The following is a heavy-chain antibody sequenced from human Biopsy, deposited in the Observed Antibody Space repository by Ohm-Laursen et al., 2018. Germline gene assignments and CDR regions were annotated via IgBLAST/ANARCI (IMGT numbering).Heavy chain of an antibody. CDR3: EREEEGLLRALDL. Sequence: SDTLSLTCTVSGASMTGYFWTWVRQPAGKGLEWIGHIYTIGDTTYNPSLESRVTMSLDTSKNQFSLKMTSLTAADTAVYFCEREEEGLLRALDLWGQGTMVTVSS. D-gene: IGHD3-3*01. V-gene: IGHV4-4*07. J-gene: IGHJ3*01. CDR2: IYTIGDT. CDR1: GASMTGYF.